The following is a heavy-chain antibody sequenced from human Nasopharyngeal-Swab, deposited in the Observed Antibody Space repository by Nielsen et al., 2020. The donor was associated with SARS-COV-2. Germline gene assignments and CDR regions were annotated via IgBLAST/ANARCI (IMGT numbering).Heavy chain of an antibody. J-gene: IGHJ6*02. D-gene: IGHD6-19*01. CDR2: IKQDGSEK. Sequence: GESLKISCAASGFTFSSYWMSWVRQAPGKGLERVANIKQDGSEKYYVDSVKGRFTISRDNAKNSLYLQMNSLRAEDTAVYYCARDPSSGWYPSYYYGMDVWGQGTTVTVSS. CDR3: ARDPSSGWYPSYYYGMDV. V-gene: IGHV3-7*01. CDR1: GFTFSSYW.